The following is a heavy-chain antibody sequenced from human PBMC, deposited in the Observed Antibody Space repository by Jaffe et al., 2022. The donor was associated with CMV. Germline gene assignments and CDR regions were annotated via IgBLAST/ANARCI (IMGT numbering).Heavy chain of an antibody. CDR3: ARDGYPFDY. CDR2: IKQDGSEK. Sequence: ELQLVESGGGLVQPGGSLRLSCAASGFTFRSYWMSWVRQAPGKGLEWVANIKQDGSEKYYVDSVKGRFTISRDNAKNSVYLQMNSLRAEDTAVYYCARDGYPFDYWGQGTLVTVSS. J-gene: IGHJ4*02. D-gene: IGHD5-12*01. CDR1: GFTFRSYW. V-gene: IGHV3-7*01.